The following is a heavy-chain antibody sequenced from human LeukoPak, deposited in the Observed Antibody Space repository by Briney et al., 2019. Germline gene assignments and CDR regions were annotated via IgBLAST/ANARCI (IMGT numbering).Heavy chain of an antibody. D-gene: IGHD3-10*01. V-gene: IGHV4-30-4*01. J-gene: IGHJ6*02. CDR2: IYYSGST. Sequence: SQTLSLTCTVSGGSISSGDYYWSWIRQPPGKCLEWIGYIYYSGSTYYNPSLKSRVTISVDTSKNQFSLKLSSVTAADTAVYYCARDGPVLLWFGELYYGMDVWGQGTTVTVSS. CDR3: ARDGPVLLWFGELYYGMDV. CDR1: GGSISSGDYY.